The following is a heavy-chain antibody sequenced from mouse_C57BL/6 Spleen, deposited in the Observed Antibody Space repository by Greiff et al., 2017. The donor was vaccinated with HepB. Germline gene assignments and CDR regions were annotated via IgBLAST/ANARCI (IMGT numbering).Heavy chain of an antibody. J-gene: IGHJ2*01. V-gene: IGHV5-12*01. CDR1: GFTFSDYY. Sequence: EVMLVESGGGLVQPGGSLKLSCAASGFTFSDYYMYWVRQTPEKRLEWVAYISNGGGSTYYPDTVKGRFTIYRDNAKNTLYLQMSRLKSEDTAMYYCARQATTVVPYFDYWGQGTTLTVSS. CDR2: ISNGGGST. D-gene: IGHD1-1*01. CDR3: ARQATTVVPYFDY.